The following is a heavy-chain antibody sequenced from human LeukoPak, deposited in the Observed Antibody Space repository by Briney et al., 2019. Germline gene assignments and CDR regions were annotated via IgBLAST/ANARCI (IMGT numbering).Heavy chain of an antibody. D-gene: IGHD2-15*01. V-gene: IGHV4-39*07. CDR2: IYYSGST. CDR1: GGSISSSSYY. Sequence: SETLSLTCTVSGGSISSSSYYWGWIRQPPGKGLEWIGSIYYSGSTYYNPSLKSRVTISVDASKNQFSLKLSSVTAADTAVYYCARLGWQDYWGQGTLVTVSS. J-gene: IGHJ4*02. CDR3: ARLGWQDY.